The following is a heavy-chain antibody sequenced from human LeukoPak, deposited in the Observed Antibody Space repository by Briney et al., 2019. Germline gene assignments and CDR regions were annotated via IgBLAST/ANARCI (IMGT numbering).Heavy chain of an antibody. Sequence: GGSLRLSCAASGFTFSSYAMSWVRQAPGKGLEWVATISYDGRSEYFADFVKGRFTISRDNSKNTMSLQMNSLRPDDTAVYYCAKSFLDYSYYFFGMDVWGQGTTVIVSS. J-gene: IGHJ6*02. CDR2: ISYDGRSE. D-gene: IGHD3-16*02. V-gene: IGHV3-30*18. CDR3: AKSFLDYSYYFFGMDV. CDR1: GFTFSSYA.